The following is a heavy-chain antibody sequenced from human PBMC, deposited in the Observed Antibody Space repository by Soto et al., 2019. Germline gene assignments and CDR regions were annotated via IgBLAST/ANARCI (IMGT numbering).Heavy chain of an antibody. CDR1: GSTFDDYA. CDR2: ITWNSNVI. V-gene: IGHV3-9*01. CDR3: AKGGPDAFCSGGRCYFDY. D-gene: IGHD2-15*01. Sequence: EVQLVESGGGLVQPGRSLRLSCAASGSTFDDYAMHWVRRVPGKGLEWVSSITWNSNVIGYADSVKGRFTISRDNAKNSLYLQMNSVRREDTALYYCAKGGPDAFCSGGRCYFDYLGQGALVTVSS. J-gene: IGHJ4*02.